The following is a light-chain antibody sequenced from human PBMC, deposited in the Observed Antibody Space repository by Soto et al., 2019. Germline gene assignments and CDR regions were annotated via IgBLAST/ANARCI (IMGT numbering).Light chain of an antibody. V-gene: IGKV3-11*01. CDR1: QSVSSY. CDR3: QQRSLWPPT. CDR2: DAS. Sequence: EIVLTQSPATLSLSPGERATLSCRASQSVSSYLAWYQQKPGQAPRLLIYDASNRATGIPARFSGSGSGTDFTLIISSLEPEDFAVYSCQQRSLWPPTFGQGTKLEIK. J-gene: IGKJ2*01.